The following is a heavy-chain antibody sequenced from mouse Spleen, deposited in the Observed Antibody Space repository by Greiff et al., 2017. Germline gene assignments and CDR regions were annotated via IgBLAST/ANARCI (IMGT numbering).Heavy chain of an antibody. V-gene: IGHV5-9-3*01. D-gene: IGHD1-2*01. CDR3: ARQGGLLRPLDY. J-gene: IGHJ2*01. CDR2: ISSGGSYT. CDR1: GFTFSSYA. Sequence: EVKLVESGGGLVKPGGSLKLSCAASGFTFSSYAMSWVRQTPEKRLEWVATISSGGSYTYYPDSVKGRFTISRDNAKNTLYLQMSSLRSEDTAMYYCARQGGLLRPLDYWGQGTTLTVSS.